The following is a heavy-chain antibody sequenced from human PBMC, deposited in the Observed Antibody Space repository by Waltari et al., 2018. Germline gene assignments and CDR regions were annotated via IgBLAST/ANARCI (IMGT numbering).Heavy chain of an antibody. Sequence: QVQLVQSGAEVKKPGASVKVSCKASGYTFTGYYMHWVRQAPGQGLEWMGRINPDSGGTNYAQKVQGRVTMTRDTSISTAYMELSRLRSDDTAVYYCARWAGLPRGYFDYWGQGTLVTVSS. D-gene: IGHD4-17*01. V-gene: IGHV1-2*06. CDR2: INPDSGGT. CDR1: GYTFTGYY. CDR3: ARWAGLPRGYFDY. J-gene: IGHJ4*02.